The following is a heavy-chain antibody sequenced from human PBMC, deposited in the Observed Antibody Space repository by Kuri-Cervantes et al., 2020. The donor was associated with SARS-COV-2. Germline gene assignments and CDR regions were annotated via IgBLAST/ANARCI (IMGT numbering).Heavy chain of an antibody. J-gene: IGHJ6*02. V-gene: IGHV1-18*04. CDR1: GYTFTSYG. CDR2: ISAYSGNT. Sequence: ASVKVSCKASGYTFTSYGISCVRQAPGQGLEWMGWISAYSGNTNYAHKLQGGVTITTDTSTNTAYMEMRSLRSDDTAVYYCAGSSIAPNDHYYGMDVWGQGTTVTVSS. D-gene: IGHD3-10*01. CDR3: AGSSIAPNDHYYGMDV.